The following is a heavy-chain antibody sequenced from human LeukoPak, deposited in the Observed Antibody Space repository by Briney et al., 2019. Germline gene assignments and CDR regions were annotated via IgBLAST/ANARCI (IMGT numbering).Heavy chain of an antibody. D-gene: IGHD6-6*01. CDR2: IYTSGGT. J-gene: IGHJ4*02. Sequence: SETLSLTCTVSGDSISSYYWSWIRQPPGKGLEWIGYIYTSGGTNYIPSLKGRVTISIDTSKYQFSLKLSSVTAADSAVYYCARLTRLSTSPDRYCLDYWGQGTLVTVSS. V-gene: IGHV4-4*09. CDR3: ARLTRLSTSPDRYCLDY. CDR1: GDSISSYY.